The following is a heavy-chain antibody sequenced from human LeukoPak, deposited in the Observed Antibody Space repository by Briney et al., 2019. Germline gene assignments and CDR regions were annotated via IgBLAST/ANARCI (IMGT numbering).Heavy chain of an antibody. CDR1: GGTFSSYA. D-gene: IGHD6-13*01. CDR2: IIPILGIA. Sequence: SVKVSCKASGGTFSSYAISWVRQAPGRGLEWMGRIIPILGIANYAQKFQGRVTITADKSTSTAYMELSSLRSEDTAVYYCARASIAAAGCVDYWGQGTLVTVSS. V-gene: IGHV1-69*04. J-gene: IGHJ4*02. CDR3: ARASIAAAGCVDY.